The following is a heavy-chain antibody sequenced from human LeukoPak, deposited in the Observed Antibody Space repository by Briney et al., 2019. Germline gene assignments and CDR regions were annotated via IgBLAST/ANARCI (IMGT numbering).Heavy chain of an antibody. D-gene: IGHD3-10*01. V-gene: IGHV3-48*03. Sequence: PGGSLRLSCAASGFTFSSYEMNWVCQAPGKGLEWVSYISSSGSTIYYADSVKGRFTISRDNAKNSLYLQMNSLRAEDTAVYYCARRGVRGMFDPWGQGTLVTVSS. CDR1: GFTFSSYE. CDR3: ARRGVRGMFDP. J-gene: IGHJ5*02. CDR2: ISSSGSTI.